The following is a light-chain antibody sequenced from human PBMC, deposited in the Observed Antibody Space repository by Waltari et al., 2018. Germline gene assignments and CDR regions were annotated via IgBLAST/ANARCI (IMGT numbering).Light chain of an antibody. CDR3: CSYTNTHVV. J-gene: IGLJ2*01. V-gene: IGLV2-14*02. Sequence: QSALTQPASVSGPPGQSITIPCTGISSDVGSYNLVSWYQQHPGKAPKLIIYEASKRPSGVSSRFSGSKSGNTASLTISGLQAEDEGDYYCCSYTNTHVVFGGGTKLTVL. CDR2: EAS. CDR1: SSDVGSYNL.